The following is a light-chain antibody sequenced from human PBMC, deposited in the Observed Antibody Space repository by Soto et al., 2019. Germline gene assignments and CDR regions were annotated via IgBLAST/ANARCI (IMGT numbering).Light chain of an antibody. V-gene: IGLV4-60*02. CDR2: LEGSGSY. Sequence: QSVLTQSSSASASLGSSVKLTCTLTSGDSSYIIAWHQQQPGKAPRYLMKLEGSGSYNKGSGVPDRFSGSSSGADRYLTISNLQFDDEADYYCETWDSDTWVFGGGTKLTVL. CDR1: SGDSSYI. CDR3: ETWDSDTWV. J-gene: IGLJ3*02.